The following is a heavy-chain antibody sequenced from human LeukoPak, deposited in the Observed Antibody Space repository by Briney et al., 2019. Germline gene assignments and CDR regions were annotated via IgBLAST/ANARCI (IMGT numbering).Heavy chain of an antibody. CDR1: GGSISSYC. CDR2: ICYTGST. D-gene: IGHD4-23*01. CDR3: ATLTTMVTPSYFDY. J-gene: IGHJ4*02. Sequence: SETLSLTCTVSGGSISSYCWSWIRQPPGKGLEWIGNICYTGSTKYNPSLKSRVTISVDTSKNQFSLKLSSVTAAGTAVYYCATLTTMVTPSYFDYWGQGTLVTVSS. V-gene: IGHV4-59*08.